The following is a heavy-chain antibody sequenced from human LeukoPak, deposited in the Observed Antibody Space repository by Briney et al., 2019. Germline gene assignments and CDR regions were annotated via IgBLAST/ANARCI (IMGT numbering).Heavy chain of an antibody. J-gene: IGHJ4*02. CDR2: ISYSGYT. CDR3: ARHLDDYGSGSYEY. CDR1: GDSISPYY. D-gene: IGHD3-10*01. Sequence: SETLSLTCAVSGDSISPYYWSWIRQPPGKGLEWIGYISYSGYTNYNPSLKSRVTISVDTSKSQFSLKLSSVTASDTAVYYCARHLDDYGSGSYEYWGLGTLVTVSS. V-gene: IGHV4-59*08.